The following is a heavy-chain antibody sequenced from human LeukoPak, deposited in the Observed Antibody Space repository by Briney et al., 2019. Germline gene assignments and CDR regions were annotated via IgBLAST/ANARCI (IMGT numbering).Heavy chain of an antibody. Sequence: SETLSLTCTVSGASVSSGSYYWSWIRQPPGKGLEWIGYIYYSGSTNYNPSLKSRVTISVDTSKNQFSLKLSSVTAADTAVYYCARVNYGSATKEDYWGQGTLVTVSS. J-gene: IGHJ4*02. V-gene: IGHV4-61*01. CDR3: ARVNYGSATKEDY. CDR1: GASVSSGSYY. D-gene: IGHD3-10*01. CDR2: IYYSGST.